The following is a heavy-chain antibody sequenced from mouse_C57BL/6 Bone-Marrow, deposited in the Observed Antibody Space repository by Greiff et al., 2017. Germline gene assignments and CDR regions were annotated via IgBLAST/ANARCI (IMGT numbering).Heavy chain of an antibody. CDR2: IYPRSGNT. J-gene: IGHJ2*01. CDR1: GYTFTSYG. Sequence: VKLQESGAELARPGASVKLSCKASGYTFTSYGISWVKQRTGQGLEWIGEIYPRSGNTYYNEKFKGKATLTADKSSSTAYMELRSLTSEDSAVYFCARGRGYYFDYWGQGTTLTVSS. D-gene: IGHD3-3*01. CDR3: ARGRGYYFDY. V-gene: IGHV1-81*01.